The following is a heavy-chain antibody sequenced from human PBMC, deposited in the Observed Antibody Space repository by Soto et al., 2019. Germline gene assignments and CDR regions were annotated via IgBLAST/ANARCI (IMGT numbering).Heavy chain of an antibody. CDR1: GFLFRNYA. Sequence: EVQVLESGGGLVPPGGSLSLSCVGSGFLFRNYAMAWVRQAPGKGLEWVSGFGGSGGTYYADSVKGRYPISRDNSKNTLYLQMNSLRVEDTAVYYCAKSQSSLYYMDVWGKGTAGTVSS. CDR2: FGGSGGT. CDR3: AKSQSSLYYMDV. J-gene: IGHJ6*03. V-gene: IGHV3-23*01.